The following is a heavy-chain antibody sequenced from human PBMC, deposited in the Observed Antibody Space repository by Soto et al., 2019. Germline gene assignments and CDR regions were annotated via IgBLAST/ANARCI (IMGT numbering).Heavy chain of an antibody. V-gene: IGHV3-15*01. J-gene: IGHJ6*02. CDR3: TTADSSGYYSRRGYYYYGMDV. CDR1: GFTFSNAW. Sequence: GGSLRLSCAASGFTFSNAWMSWVRQAPGKGLEWVGRIKNKTDAGTTHYAAPGKGRFTTSRHDSKNTLYLQMNSLKTEDTAVYYRTTADSSGYYSRRGYYYYGMDVWGQGTTVTVSS. CDR2: IKNKTDAGTT. D-gene: IGHD3-22*01.